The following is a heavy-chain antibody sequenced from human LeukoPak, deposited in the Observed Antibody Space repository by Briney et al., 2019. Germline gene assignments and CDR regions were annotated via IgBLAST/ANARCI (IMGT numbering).Heavy chain of an antibody. D-gene: IGHD6-13*01. V-gene: IGHV4-39*01. CDR2: IYYSGST. Sequence: SETLSLTCTVSVGSISSSTYYWGWIRQPPGKGLVWIGSIYYSGSTYYNPSLKSRVTISVDTSKNQFSLNLSSVTAADTAVYYCARLHIAAADYFDYWGQGTLVTVSS. CDR3: ARLHIAAADYFDY. CDR1: VGSISSSTYY. J-gene: IGHJ4*02.